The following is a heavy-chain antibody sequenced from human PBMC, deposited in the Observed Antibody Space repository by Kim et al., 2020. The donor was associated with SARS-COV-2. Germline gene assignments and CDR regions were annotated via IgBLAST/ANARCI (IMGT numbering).Heavy chain of an antibody. CDR3: ARIRHGGSYGMDV. Sequence: GGSLRLSCAASGFTVSSNYMGWVRQAPGKGLEWVSVIHTGGNPYYTDSVQGRFTISRDNSMNTLYLQMNSLRAEDTAVYYCARIRHGGSYGMDVWGQGTTVTVSS. V-gene: IGHV3-53*01. J-gene: IGHJ6*02. D-gene: IGHD3-16*01. CDR1: GFTVSSNY. CDR2: IHTGGNP.